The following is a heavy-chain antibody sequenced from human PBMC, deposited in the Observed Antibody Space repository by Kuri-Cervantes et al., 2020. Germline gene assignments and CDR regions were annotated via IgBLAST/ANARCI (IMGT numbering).Heavy chain of an antibody. J-gene: IGHJ4*02. Sequence: GESLKISCAASGFTFSDYYMSWVRQAPGKGLEWVSAISGSGGSTYYADSVKGRFTISRDNSKNTLYLQMNSLRAEDTAVYYCAKETDYGDYLVFDYWGRGTLVTVSS. V-gene: IGHV3-23*01. D-gene: IGHD4-17*01. CDR2: ISGSGGST. CDR3: AKETDYGDYLVFDY. CDR1: GFTFSDYY.